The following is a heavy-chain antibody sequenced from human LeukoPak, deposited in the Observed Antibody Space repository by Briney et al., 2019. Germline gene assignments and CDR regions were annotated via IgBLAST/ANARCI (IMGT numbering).Heavy chain of an antibody. CDR3: ARENYYDSSGYYRGYFDY. D-gene: IGHD3-22*01. Sequence: GASVKVSCKASGGTFSSYTISWVRQAPGQGREWRGRIIPILGIANYAQKFQGRVTITADKSTSTAYMELSSLRSEGTAVYYCARENYYDSSGYYRGYFDYWGQRTLVTVSS. CDR2: IIPILGIA. CDR1: GGTFSSYT. V-gene: IGHV1-69*04. J-gene: IGHJ4*02.